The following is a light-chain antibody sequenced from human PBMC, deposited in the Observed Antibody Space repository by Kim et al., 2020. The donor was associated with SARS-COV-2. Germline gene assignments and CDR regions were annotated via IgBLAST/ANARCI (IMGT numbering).Light chain of an antibody. CDR1: SSNIRTGVD. CDR3: QSFDNRLSGWV. J-gene: IGLJ3*02. V-gene: IGLV1-40*01. Sequence: SVTIACTGSSSNIRTGVDRHWYQQLPGAVHKLLTFGNNKRPSVVPDRFSGSKSGTSASLAITGLQTEDEGDYYCQSFDNRLSGWVFGGGTQLTVL. CDR2: GNN.